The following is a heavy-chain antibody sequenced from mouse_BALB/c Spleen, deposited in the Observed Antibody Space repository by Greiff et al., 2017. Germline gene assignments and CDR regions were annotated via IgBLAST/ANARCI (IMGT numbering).Heavy chain of an antibody. CDR2: INSNGGST. D-gene: IGHD2-14*01. J-gene: IGHJ3*01. CDR1: GFTFSSYG. CDR3: ARSPAYYRYEAWFAY. V-gene: IGHV5-6-3*01. Sequence: DVKLVESGGGLVQPGGSLKLSCAASGFTFSSYGMSWVRQTPDKRLELVATINSNGGSTYYPDSVKGRFTISRDNAKNTLYLQMSSLKSEDTAMYYCARSPAYYRYEAWFAYWGQGTLVTVSA.